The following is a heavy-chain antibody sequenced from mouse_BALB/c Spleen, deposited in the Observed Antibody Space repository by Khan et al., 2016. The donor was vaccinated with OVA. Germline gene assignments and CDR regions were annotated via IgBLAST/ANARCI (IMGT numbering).Heavy chain of an antibody. CDR1: GYTFTTYT. V-gene: IGHV1-4*01. D-gene: IGHD2-14*01. CDR2: IIPSTDYT. J-gene: IGHJ3*01. CDR3: AKAGAYYRSDGLFAY. Sequence: QVQLKQSGAELARPGASVKMSCKASGYTFTTYTIHWVKQSPGQSLEWIGYIIPSTDYTTYNQKFKDKATLTADKSSSTAYMQLSSLTSDDSAVYYCAKAGAYYRSDGLFAYWGQGTLVTVSA.